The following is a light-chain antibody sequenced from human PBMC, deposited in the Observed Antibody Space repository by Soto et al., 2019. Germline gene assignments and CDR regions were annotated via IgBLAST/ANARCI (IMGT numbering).Light chain of an antibody. CDR2: GAS. V-gene: IGKV3-15*01. J-gene: IGKJ5*01. CDR3: QQYKNWPIT. Sequence: DIVVTQSPATLSASPGERVTLSCRASQFVSSRLAWYQRRPGQVPRLLIYGASTRATGIPVRFSGSASGTEFTLTISSLQSEDFAVYFCQQYKNWPITFGQGTRLEI. CDR1: QFVSSR.